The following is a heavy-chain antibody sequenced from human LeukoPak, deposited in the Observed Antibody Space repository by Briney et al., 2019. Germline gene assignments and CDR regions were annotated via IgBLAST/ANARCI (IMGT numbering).Heavy chain of an antibody. CDR2: IYYSGST. Sequence: SETLSLTCTVSGGSISSYYWSWIRQPPGKGLEWIGYIYYSGSTNYNPSLKSRVTIPVDTSKNQFSLKLSSVTAADTAVYYCARCTDTAMVNALYYFDYWGQGTLVTVSS. J-gene: IGHJ4*02. D-gene: IGHD5-18*01. CDR1: GGSISSYY. V-gene: IGHV4-59*01. CDR3: ARCTDTAMVNALYYFDY.